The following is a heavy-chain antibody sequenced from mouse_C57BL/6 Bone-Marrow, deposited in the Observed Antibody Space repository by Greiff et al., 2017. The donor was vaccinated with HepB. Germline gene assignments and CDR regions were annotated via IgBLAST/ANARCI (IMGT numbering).Heavy chain of an antibody. V-gene: IGHV1-39*01. CDR1: GYSFTDYN. CDR3: ARSSIYDGPYYYAMDY. D-gene: IGHD2-3*01. J-gene: IGHJ4*01. CDR2: INPNYGTT. Sequence: VQLKESGPELVKPGASVKISCKASGYSFTDYNMNWVKQSNGKSLEWIGVINPNYGTTSYNQKFKGKATLTVDQSSSTAYMQLNSLTSEDSAVYYCARSSIYDGPYYYAMDYWGQGTSVTVSS.